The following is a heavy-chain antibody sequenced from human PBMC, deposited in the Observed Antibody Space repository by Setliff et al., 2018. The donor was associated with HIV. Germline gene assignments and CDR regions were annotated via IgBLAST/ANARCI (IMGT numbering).Heavy chain of an antibody. D-gene: IGHD1-26*01. J-gene: IGHJ2*01. CDR1: GGSIRSGSYY. CDR2: IYSTGGT. Sequence: PSETLSLTCSVSGGSIRSGSYYWSWIRQPAGKGLEWIGHIYSTGGTRYNPSLESRLTILVDTSRNQFSLNLSSVTAADTVVYYCARAAYSGTYVWEPATDLWGRGTLVTVSS. V-gene: IGHV4-61*09. CDR3: ARAAYSGTYVWEPATDL.